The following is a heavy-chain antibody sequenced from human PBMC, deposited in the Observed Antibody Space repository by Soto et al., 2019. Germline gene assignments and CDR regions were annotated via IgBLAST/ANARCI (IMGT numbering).Heavy chain of an antibody. CDR1: GGSISSSSYY. CDR3: ARRHVDCSGGSCYSGPKNWFDP. V-gene: IGHV4-39*01. D-gene: IGHD2-15*01. CDR2: IYYSGST. Sequence: SETLSLTCTVSGGSISSSSYYWGWIRQPPGKGLEWIGSIYYSGSTYYNPSLKSRVTISVDTSKNQFSLKLSSVTAADTAVYYCARRHVDCSGGSCYSGPKNWFDPWGQGTLVT. J-gene: IGHJ5*02.